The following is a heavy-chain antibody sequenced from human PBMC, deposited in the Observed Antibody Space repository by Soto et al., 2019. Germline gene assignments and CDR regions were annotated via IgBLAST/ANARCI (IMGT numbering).Heavy chain of an antibody. J-gene: IGHJ4*02. V-gene: IGHV3-23*01. CDR1: GFTFSTYA. Sequence: GGSLRLSCAASGFTFSTYAMNWVRQAPGKGLEWVSGISGSGDSTYYADSVKGRFTVSRDNSKNTLYLQMNSLRVEDTALYYCAKADYSYSWAPGDYWGQGTLVTVSS. CDR2: ISGSGDST. D-gene: IGHD6-13*01. CDR3: AKADYSYSWAPGDY.